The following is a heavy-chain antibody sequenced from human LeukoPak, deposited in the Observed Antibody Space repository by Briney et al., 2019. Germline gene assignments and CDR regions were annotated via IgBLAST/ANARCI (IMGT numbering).Heavy chain of an antibody. D-gene: IGHD6-19*01. CDR2: IYYSGST. J-gene: IGHJ4*02. CDR1: GGSISSYY. CDR3: ARRSPYSTGWSSYFDY. Sequence: SETLSLTCTVSGGSISSYYWSWIRQPPGKGLEWIGYIYYSGSTNYNPSLKSRVTISVDTSKNQFSLKLSSVTAADTAVYYCARRSPYSTGWSSYFDYWGQGALVTVSS. V-gene: IGHV4-59*01.